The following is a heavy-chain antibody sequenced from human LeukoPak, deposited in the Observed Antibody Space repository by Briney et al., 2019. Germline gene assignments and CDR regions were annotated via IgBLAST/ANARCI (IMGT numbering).Heavy chain of an antibody. CDR2: IYYSGST. CDR3: ARALHGERIAFDY. D-gene: IGHD4-17*01. V-gene: IGHV4-61*01. J-gene: IGHJ4*02. CDR1: GVSISSSRYY. Sequence: SETLSLTCTGSGVSISSSRYYWRWIRQPPGKGLEGIAYIYYSGSTNYHPSLKSRVTISVDTSKNQFSLKLSSVSAADTAVYYCARALHGERIAFDYWGQGTLVTVSS.